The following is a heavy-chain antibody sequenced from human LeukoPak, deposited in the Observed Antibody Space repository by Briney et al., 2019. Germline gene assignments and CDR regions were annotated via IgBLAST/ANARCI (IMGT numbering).Heavy chain of an antibody. CDR1: GGTFSSYA. CDR2: IIPIFGTA. V-gene: IGHV1-69*13. J-gene: IGHJ6*02. D-gene: IGHD6-13*01. Sequence: SVKVSCKASGGTFSSYAISWVRQAPGQGLEWMGGIIPIFGTANYAQKFQGRVTITADESTSTAYMELSSLRSEDTAVYYCVRHRPIAAAGMHQYYYYGMDVWGQGTTVTVSS. CDR3: VRHRPIAAAGMHQYYYYGMDV.